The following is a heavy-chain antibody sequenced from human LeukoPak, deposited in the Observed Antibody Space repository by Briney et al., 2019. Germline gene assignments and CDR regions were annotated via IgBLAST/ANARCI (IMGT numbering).Heavy chain of an antibody. D-gene: IGHD2-15*01. CDR1: GFTFSSYW. CDR2: IKQDGSEK. V-gene: IGHV3-7*03. Sequence: GGSLRLSCAASGFTFSSYWMSWVRQAPGKGLEWVANIKQDGSEKYYVDSVKGRFTISRDNSKNTLYLQMNSLRAEDTAVYYCAKGGYCSGGSCYYAYYFDYWGQGTLVTVSS. CDR3: AKGGYCSGGSCYYAYYFDY. J-gene: IGHJ4*02.